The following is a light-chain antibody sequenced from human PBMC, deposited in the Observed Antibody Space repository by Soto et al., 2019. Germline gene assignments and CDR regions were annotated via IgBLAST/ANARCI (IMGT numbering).Light chain of an antibody. J-gene: IGKJ3*01. Sequence: EIQMTQSPSTLSASVGDRVTITCRASQSISSWLAWYQQKPGKAPKLLIYKASTLESGVPSRFSGSGSGTDFTLTFSSLQPDDFATYYCQQSFTFGPGTKVDIK. CDR2: KAS. CDR3: QQSFT. CDR1: QSISSW. V-gene: IGKV1-5*03.